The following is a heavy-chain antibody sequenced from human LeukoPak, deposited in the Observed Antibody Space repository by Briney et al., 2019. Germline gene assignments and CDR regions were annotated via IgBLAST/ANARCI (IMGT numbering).Heavy chain of an antibody. CDR2: IYYSGGT. J-gene: IGHJ4*02. V-gene: IGHV4-31*03. CDR3: ARVIAYYYDH. CDR1: GGSISSGGYY. Sequence: SETLSLTCTVSGGSISSGGYYWSWIRQHPGKGLEWIGYIYYSGGTYYNPSLKSRVTISVDTSKNQFSLKLSSVTAADTAVYYCARVIAYYYDHWGQGTLVTVSS. D-gene: IGHD2-21*01.